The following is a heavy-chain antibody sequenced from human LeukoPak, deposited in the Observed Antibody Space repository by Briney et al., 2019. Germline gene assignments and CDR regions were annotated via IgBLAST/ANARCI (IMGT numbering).Heavy chain of an antibody. CDR2: ISWNSDIR. CDR3: VKGSIDY. J-gene: IGHJ4*02. CDR1: GFIFDDYG. V-gene: IGHV3-9*01. Sequence: GGSLRLSWAASGFIFDDYGMHWVRQAPGKVLEWVSGISWNSDIRAYADSVKGRFTISRDNAKNSLYLQMNSLRAEDTALYYCVKGSIDYWGQGTLVTVSS.